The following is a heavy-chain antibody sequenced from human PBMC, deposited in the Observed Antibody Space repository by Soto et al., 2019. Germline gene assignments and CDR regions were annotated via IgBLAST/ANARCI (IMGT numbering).Heavy chain of an antibody. CDR1: GFTFSSYS. CDR3: STVVVPAAMVYYYGMDV. D-gene: IGHD2-2*01. CDR2: ISSSSSTI. J-gene: IGHJ6*02. Sequence: EVQLVESGGGLVQPGGSLRLSCAASGFTFSSYSMNWVRQAPGKGLEWVSYISSSSSTIYYADSVKGRFTISRDNAKNSLYLQMNILRDEDTAVYYCSTVVVPAAMVYYYGMDVWGQGTTVTVSS. V-gene: IGHV3-48*02.